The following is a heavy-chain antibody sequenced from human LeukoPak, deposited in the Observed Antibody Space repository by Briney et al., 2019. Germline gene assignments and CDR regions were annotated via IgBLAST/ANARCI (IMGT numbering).Heavy chain of an antibody. V-gene: IGHV1-46*01. CDR1: GYTFTSYY. CDR2: INPSGGST. CDR3: ARDNGYCSGGSCPQVYGMDV. D-gene: IGHD2-15*01. J-gene: IGHJ6*02. Sequence: GASVKVSCKASGYTFTSYYMHWVRQAPGQGLEWMGIINPSGGSTSYAQKFQVRVTMTRDTSTSTVYMELSRLRSEDTAVYYCARDNGYCSGGSCPQVYGMDVWGQGTTVTVSS.